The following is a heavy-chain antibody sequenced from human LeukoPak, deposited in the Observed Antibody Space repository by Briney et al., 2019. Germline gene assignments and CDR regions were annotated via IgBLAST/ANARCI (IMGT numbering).Heavy chain of an antibody. CDR3: AKDLIAAASGSGFDY. Sequence: GRSLRLSCAASGFTFDDYAMHWVRQAPGKGLEWVSGISWNSGSIGYADSVKGRFTISRDNAKNSLYLQMNSLRAEDTALYYCAKDLIAAASGSGFDYWGQGTLVTVSS. D-gene: IGHD6-13*01. V-gene: IGHV3-9*01. CDR1: GFTFDDYA. J-gene: IGHJ4*02. CDR2: ISWNSGSI.